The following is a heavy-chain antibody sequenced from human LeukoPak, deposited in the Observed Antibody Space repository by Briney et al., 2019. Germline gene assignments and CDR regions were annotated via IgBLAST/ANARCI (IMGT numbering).Heavy chain of an antibody. D-gene: IGHD5-12*01. J-gene: IGHJ6*03. CDR3: ARAHVDIVATPLSYYYMDV. CDR1: GYTFTSYG. V-gene: IGHV1-18*01. CDR2: ISAYNGNT. Sequence: GASVKVSCKASGYTFTSYGISWVRQAPGQGLEWMGWISAYNGNTNYAQKLQGRVTMTTDTSTSTAYMELRSLRSDDTAVYYCARAHVDIVATPLSYYYMDVWGKGTTVTVSS.